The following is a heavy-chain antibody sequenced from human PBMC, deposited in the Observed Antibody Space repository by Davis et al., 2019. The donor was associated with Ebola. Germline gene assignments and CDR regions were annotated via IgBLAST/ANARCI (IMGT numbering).Heavy chain of an antibody. J-gene: IGHJ5*02. CDR2: IYYSGST. Sequence: SETLSLTCTVSGGSISSYYWSWIRQPPGKGLEWIGYIYYSGSTYYNPSLKSRVTISVDTSKNQFSLKLSSVTAADTAVYYCARLMTMVTTGWFDPWGQGTLVTASS. CDR3: ARLMTMVTTGWFDP. V-gene: IGHV4-59*12. D-gene: IGHD4/OR15-4a*01. CDR1: GGSISSYY.